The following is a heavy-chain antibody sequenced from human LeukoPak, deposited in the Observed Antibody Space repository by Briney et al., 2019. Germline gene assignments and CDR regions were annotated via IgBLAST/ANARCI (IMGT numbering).Heavy chain of an antibody. CDR2: ISYDGSNK. CDR3: ARDLRYCSGGSCYFFGAFDI. Sequence: GGSLRLSCAASGFTFSSYAMHWVRQAPGKGLEWVAVISYDGSNKYCADSVKGRFTISRDNSKNTLYLQMNSLRAEDTAVYYCARDLRYCSGGSCYFFGAFDIWGQGTMVTVSS. CDR1: GFTFSSYA. J-gene: IGHJ3*02. V-gene: IGHV3-30*04. D-gene: IGHD2-15*01.